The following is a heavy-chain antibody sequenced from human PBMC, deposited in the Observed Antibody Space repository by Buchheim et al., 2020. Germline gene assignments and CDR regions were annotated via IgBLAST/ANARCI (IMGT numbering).Heavy chain of an antibody. Sequence: QLQLQESGSELVKPSQTLSLTCAVSGGSISSGGYSWSWIRQPPGKGLEWIGYIYHSGSTYYNPSLKSRVTISVERSKNQFSLKLSSVTAADTAVYYCARVRDGDYSEYFDYWGQGTL. J-gene: IGHJ4*02. V-gene: IGHV4-30-2*01. D-gene: IGHD4-17*01. CDR1: GGSISSGGYS. CDR2: IYHSGST. CDR3: ARVRDGDYSEYFDY.